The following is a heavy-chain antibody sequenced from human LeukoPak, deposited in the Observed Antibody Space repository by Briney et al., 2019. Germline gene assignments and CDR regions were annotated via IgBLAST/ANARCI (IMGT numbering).Heavy chain of an antibody. CDR2: IYYSGST. J-gene: IGHJ4*02. V-gene: IGHV4-38-2*02. CDR3: ARDGYNLVY. CDR1: GYSISSGYY. Sequence: SETLSLTCTVSGYSISSGYYWGWIRQPPGKGLEWIGSIYYSGSTYYNPSLKSRVTISVDTSKNQFSLKLSSVTAADTAVYYCARDGYNLVYWGQGTLVTVSS. D-gene: IGHD5-24*01.